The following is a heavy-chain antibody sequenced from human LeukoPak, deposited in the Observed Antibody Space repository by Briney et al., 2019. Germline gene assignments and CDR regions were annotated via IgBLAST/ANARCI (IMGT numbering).Heavy chain of an antibody. CDR3: AKGRGAFDI. J-gene: IGHJ3*02. Sequence: GGSLRLSCAVSGFTFSSFSMNWVRQAPGKGLEWVAVISNDGSNKYYADSVKGRFTISRDNSKNTLYLQMNSLRAEDTAVYYCAKGRGAFDIWGQGTMVTVSS. V-gene: IGHV3-30*18. D-gene: IGHD3-10*01. CDR2: ISNDGSNK. CDR1: GFTFSSFS.